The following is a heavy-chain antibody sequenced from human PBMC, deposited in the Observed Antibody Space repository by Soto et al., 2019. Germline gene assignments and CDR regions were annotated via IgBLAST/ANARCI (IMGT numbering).Heavy chain of an antibody. J-gene: IGHJ4*02. V-gene: IGHV3-23*01. CDR3: GKLRSTVVVAATNY. CDR2: ISGSAVGT. D-gene: IGHD2-15*01. Sequence: GGSLRLSCAASGFTFSNYAMSWVRQAPGKGLEWVSTISGSAVGTYYADSVKGRFTISRDNSENTLYLQMNSLRAEDTALYYCGKLRSTVVVAATNYWGQGTLVTVPS. CDR1: GFTFSNYA.